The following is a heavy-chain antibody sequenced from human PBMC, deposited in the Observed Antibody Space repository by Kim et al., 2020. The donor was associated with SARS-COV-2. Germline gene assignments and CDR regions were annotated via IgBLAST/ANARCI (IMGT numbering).Heavy chain of an antibody. J-gene: IGHJ4*02. CDR2: INTRTQVP. D-gene: IGHD6-25*01. Sequence: ASVKVSCTASGYTFTSYAMHWMRQAPGQRLEWLGWINTRTQVPEYLQSLQARFTITLDTSANTAYMELRNLRSDDTAVYYCTRDGGSGWTTFENWGQGTLITVSS. CDR3: TRDGGSGWTTFEN. V-gene: IGHV1-3*04. CDR1: GYTFTSYA.